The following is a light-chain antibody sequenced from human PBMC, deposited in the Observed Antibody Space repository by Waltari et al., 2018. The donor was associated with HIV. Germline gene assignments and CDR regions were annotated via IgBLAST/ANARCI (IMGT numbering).Light chain of an antibody. CDR3: SSYTASSTLDVV. J-gene: IGLJ2*01. Sequence: QSALTQAASVSGSPGQSITISCTGSSSDIGAYNYVPWYQQHPDKVPKGVIYEVSNRPSGISNRFSGSKSGNTASLTISGLQADDEASYYCSSYTASSTLDVVFGGGTRLTVL. CDR1: SSDIGAYNY. V-gene: IGLV2-14*03. CDR2: EVS.